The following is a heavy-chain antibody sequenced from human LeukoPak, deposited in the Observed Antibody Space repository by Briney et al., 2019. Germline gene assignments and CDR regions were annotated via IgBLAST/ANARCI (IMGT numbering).Heavy chain of an antibody. Sequence: SVKVSCKASGGTFSSYAISWVRQAPGQGLEWMGRIIPILGIANYAQKFQGRVTITADKSTSTAYMELSSLRSEDTAVYYCARDNVGATNYYYYMDVWGKGTTVTVSS. V-gene: IGHV1-69*04. CDR2: IIPILGIA. J-gene: IGHJ6*03. D-gene: IGHD1-26*01. CDR1: GGTFSSYA. CDR3: ARDNVGATNYYYYMDV.